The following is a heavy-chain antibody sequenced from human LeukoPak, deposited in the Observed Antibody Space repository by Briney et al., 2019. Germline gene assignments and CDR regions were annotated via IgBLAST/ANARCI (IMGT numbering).Heavy chain of an antibody. J-gene: IGHJ6*03. D-gene: IGHD5-18*01. V-gene: IGHV4-4*07. CDR2: IYTSGST. Sequence: SETLSLTCTVSGGSISSYYWSWIRQPAGKGLEWIGRIYTSGSTNYNPSLKSRVTISVDKSKNQVSLKLSSVTAADTAVYYCARADGYSYGSEPYYYYYMDVWGKGTTVTVSS. CDR1: GGSISSYY. CDR3: ARADGYSYGSEPYYYYYMDV.